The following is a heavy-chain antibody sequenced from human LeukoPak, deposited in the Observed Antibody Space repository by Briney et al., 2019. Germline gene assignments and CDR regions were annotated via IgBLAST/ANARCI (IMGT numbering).Heavy chain of an antibody. CDR1: GFSFSTYA. CDR3: AKRFDSSGWYAAFDI. V-gene: IGHV3-23*01. J-gene: IGHJ3*02. CDR2: ISYCGDNT. Sequence: GGSLRLSCAASGFSFSTYAMTWVRQAPGKGLEWVSVISYCGDNTYYADSVKGRFTISRDNSKNTLYLQMNSLRAEDTAVYYCAKRFDSSGWYAAFDIWGQGTMVTVSS. D-gene: IGHD6-19*01.